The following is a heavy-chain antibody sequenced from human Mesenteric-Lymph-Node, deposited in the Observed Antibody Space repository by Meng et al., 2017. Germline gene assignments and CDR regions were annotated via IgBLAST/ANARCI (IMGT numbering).Heavy chain of an antibody. CDR3: ARRLPIGAPFDY. D-gene: IGHD3-16*01. Sequence: GESLKISCAASGFTFSTYSMNWVRQAPGKGLEWVSSISSDSTYIYYADSVKGRFTISRDNAKNSLYLQMNSLRAEDTAVYYCARRLPIGAPFDYWGQGTLVTVSS. J-gene: IGHJ4*02. V-gene: IGHV3-21*01. CDR2: ISSDSTYI. CDR1: GFTFSTYS.